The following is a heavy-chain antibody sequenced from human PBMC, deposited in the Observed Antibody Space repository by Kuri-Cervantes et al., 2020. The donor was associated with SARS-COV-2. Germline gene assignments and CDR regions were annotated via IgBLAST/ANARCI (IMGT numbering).Heavy chain of an antibody. Sequence: GGSLRLSCTASGFTFGDYAMSWFRQAPGKGLEWVANIKQDGSEKYYVDSVKGRFTISRDNAKNSLYLQMNSLRAEDTAVYYCARDEGSYYYYMDVWGKGTTVTVSS. CDR2: IKQDGSEK. CDR1: GFTFGDYA. CDR3: ARDEGSYYYYMDV. J-gene: IGHJ6*03. V-gene: IGHV3-7*01. D-gene: IGHD3-10*01.